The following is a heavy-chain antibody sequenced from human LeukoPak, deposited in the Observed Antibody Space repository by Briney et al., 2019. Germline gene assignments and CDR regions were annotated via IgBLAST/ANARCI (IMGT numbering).Heavy chain of an antibody. CDR1: GFTFSGYA. J-gene: IGHJ4*02. D-gene: IGHD4-11*01. V-gene: IGHV3-30*04. CDR2: ISYDGSDR. CDR3: ARDPSPTVRYYFDY. Sequence: GGSLRLSCAASGFTFSGYAMHWVRQAPGRGLEWVAVISYDGSDRYYADSVKGRFTISRDNSKNTLFLQMNSLRVEDTAVYYCARDPSPTVRYYFDYWGQGTLVAVSS.